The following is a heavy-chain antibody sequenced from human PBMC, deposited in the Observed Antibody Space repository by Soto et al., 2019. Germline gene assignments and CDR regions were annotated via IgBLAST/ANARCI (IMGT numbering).Heavy chain of an antibody. CDR2: ISSTTNYI. Sequence: KSGGSLRLSCAASGFTFTRYSMNWVRQAPGKGLEWVSSISSTTNYIYYGDSMKGRFTISRDNDKNSLYLEIHSLRAEDTAVYYCARESEDLTSNFDYWGQGTLVTVSS. CDR1: GFTFTRYS. J-gene: IGHJ4*02. V-gene: IGHV3-21*06. CDR3: ARESEDLTSNFDY.